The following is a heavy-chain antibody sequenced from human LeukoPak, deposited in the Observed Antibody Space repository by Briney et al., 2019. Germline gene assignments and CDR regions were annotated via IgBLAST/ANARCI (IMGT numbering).Heavy chain of an antibody. V-gene: IGHV1-69*13. D-gene: IGHD2-2*01. J-gene: IGHJ5*02. Sequence: SVKVSCTASGGTFSSYAISWVRQAPGQGLEWMGGIIPIFGTANYAQKSQGRVTITADESTSTAYMELSSLRSEDTAVYYCARDACSATICQAGGNWFDPWGLGTLVIVS. CDR3: ARDACSATICQAGGNWFDP. CDR2: IIPIFGTA. CDR1: GGTFSSYA.